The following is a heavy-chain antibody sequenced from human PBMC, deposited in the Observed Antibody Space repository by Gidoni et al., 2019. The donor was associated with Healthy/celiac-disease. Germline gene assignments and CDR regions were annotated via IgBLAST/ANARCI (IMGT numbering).Heavy chain of an antibody. CDR1: GGSISIRSYY. D-gene: IGHD4-17*01. J-gene: IGHJ4*02. V-gene: IGHV4-39*01. Sequence: QLHLQDSGPGLVKPSETLSLTCTVSGGSISIRSYYWGWIRPPPGTVLEWIGSISYRGSTYYNPSIKSRVTISVDTSKNQFSLKLSSVTAADTAGYYCARFTPDYGGNSPDLRTHDYWGQGTLVTVSS. CDR3: ARFTPDYGGNSPDLRTHDY. CDR2: ISYRGST.